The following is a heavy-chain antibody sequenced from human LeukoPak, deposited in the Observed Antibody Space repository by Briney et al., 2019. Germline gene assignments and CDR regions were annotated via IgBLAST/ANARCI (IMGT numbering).Heavy chain of an antibody. V-gene: IGHV3-23*01. CDR3: TKINAYHYDSSGYYFDY. CDR2: ISGSGGNT. Sequence: PGGSLRLSCAASGFTFSSSAMSWVRQAPGKGLEWVSGISGSGGNTYYADSVKGRFTISRDNSKSTLYLQMNSLRAEDTAVYYCTKINAYHYDSSGYYFDYWGQGTLVTVSS. CDR1: GFTFSSSA. D-gene: IGHD3-22*01. J-gene: IGHJ4*02.